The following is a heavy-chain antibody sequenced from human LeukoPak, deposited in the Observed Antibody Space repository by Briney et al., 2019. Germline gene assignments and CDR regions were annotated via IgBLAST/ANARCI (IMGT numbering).Heavy chain of an antibody. CDR3: ARGTLYYGSESYDY. D-gene: IGHD3-10*01. J-gene: IGHJ4*02. CDR1: GFTFSGYT. V-gene: IGHV3-21*01. Sequence: PGGSLRLSCAASGFTFSGYTMNWVRQAPGKGLEWVSSISTSSSYIYYADSVKGRFTISRDNAKKSLYLQMKSLRAEDTAVYYCARGTLYYGSESYDYWGQGTLVAVSS. CDR2: ISTSSSYI.